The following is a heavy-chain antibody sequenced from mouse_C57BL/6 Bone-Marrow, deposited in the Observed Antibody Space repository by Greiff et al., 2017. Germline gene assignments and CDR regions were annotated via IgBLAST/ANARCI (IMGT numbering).Heavy chain of an antibody. CDR3: ARWGLRREY. J-gene: IGHJ2*01. CDR2: INPNNGGT. CDR1: GYTFTDYN. V-gene: IGHV1-22*01. Sequence: EVQRVESGPELVKPGASVKMSCKASGYTFTDYNMHWVKQSHGKSLEWIGYINPNNGGTSYNQKFKGKATLTVNKSSSTAYMELRSLTSEDSAVYYCARWGLRREYWGQGTTLTVSS. D-gene: IGHD2-4*01.